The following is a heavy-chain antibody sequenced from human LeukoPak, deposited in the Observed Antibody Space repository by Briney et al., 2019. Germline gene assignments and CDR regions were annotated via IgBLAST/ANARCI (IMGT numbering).Heavy chain of an antibody. D-gene: IGHD1-1*01. CDR3: ARDTTGTTKNAFDI. J-gene: IGHJ3*02. Sequence: SETLSLTCTVSGGSISSSSYYWGWIRQPPGKGLEWIGSIYYSGSTYYNPSLKSRVTISVDTSKNQFSLKLSSVTAADTAVYYCARDTTGTTKNAFDIWGQGTMVTVSS. CDR1: GGSISSSSYY. CDR2: IYYSGST. V-gene: IGHV4-39*07.